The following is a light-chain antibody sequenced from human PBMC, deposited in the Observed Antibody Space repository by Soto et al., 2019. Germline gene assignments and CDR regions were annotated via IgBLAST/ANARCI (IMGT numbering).Light chain of an antibody. J-gene: IGKJ1*01. CDR1: QRISRQ. CDR3: RQYQSYWT. CDR2: QSS. V-gene: IGKV1-5*03. Sequence: DIPMTQSPSTLSASVGDRVSITCRASQRISRQLAWYQQKPGKAPNLLSYQSSNLYTGVPSRFTGSESGTEFTLTISSLKTDDLATYYCRQYQSYWTFGHGTKVEVK.